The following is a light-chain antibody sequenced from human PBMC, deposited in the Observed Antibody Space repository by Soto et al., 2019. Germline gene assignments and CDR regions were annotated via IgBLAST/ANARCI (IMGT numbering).Light chain of an antibody. CDR3: HQYSNWPLT. Sequence: EIVLTQSPGTLSLSPGETDTLSCWASQSVSSSYLAWYQQKPGQAPRLLIYGASSRATGIPDRFSGSGSGTDFTLTISRLEPEDFAVFYCHQYSNWPLTFGGGTKVDIK. J-gene: IGKJ4*01. CDR2: GAS. V-gene: IGKV3-20*01. CDR1: QSVSSSY.